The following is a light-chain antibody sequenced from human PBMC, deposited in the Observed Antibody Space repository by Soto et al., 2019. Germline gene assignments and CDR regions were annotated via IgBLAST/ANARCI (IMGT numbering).Light chain of an antibody. Sequence: QSVLTQPPSVSAAPGQTVTISCSGSSSNIGYSVVSWYQQVPGTAPKLIISDNNNRHSGIPDRFSGSKSGTSATLGITGVETGDEADYYCVTWDSRLRVWVFGGGTKLTVL. V-gene: IGLV1-51*01. CDR2: DNN. J-gene: IGLJ3*02. CDR1: SSNIGYSV. CDR3: VTWDSRLRVWV.